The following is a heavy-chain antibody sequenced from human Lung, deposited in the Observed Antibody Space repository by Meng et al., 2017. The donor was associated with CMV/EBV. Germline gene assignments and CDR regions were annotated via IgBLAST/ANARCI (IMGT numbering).Heavy chain of an antibody. CDR2: IVPLLRTP. Sequence: SXXVSXKAYGGNFNSYSFIWVRQAPGQGLEWVGRIVPLLRTPIFAQSFQGRVTITADRSSSTTYMELSRLRSEDTAVYYCASATYMTTQQGWFDTWGKGXLVTVSS. CDR3: ASATYMTTQQGWFDT. V-gene: IGHV1-69*08. D-gene: IGHD4-11*01. CDR1: GGNFNSYS. J-gene: IGHJ5*02.